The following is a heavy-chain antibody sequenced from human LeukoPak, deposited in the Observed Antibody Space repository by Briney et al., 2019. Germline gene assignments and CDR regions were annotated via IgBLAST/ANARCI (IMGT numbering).Heavy chain of an antibody. V-gene: IGHV4-38-2*01. CDR2: IYHSGST. D-gene: IGHD1/OR15-1a*01. Sequence: SETQCLTCAVFGYSVSSGNYWGWLRQPPGKGLEWIGSIYHSGSTYYNPSLKSRVTISVDTSKNQFSLKLTSMTATDTAVYYCARNKTSGPLDYWGQGTLVTVTS. CDR1: GYSVSSGNY. J-gene: IGHJ4*02. CDR3: ARNKTSGPLDY.